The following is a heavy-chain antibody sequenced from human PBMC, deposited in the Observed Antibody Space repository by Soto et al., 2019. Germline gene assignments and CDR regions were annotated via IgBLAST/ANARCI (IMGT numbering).Heavy chain of an antibody. V-gene: IGHV1-46*01. CDR3: ARDLRVLDYGGNSWYYGMDV. J-gene: IGHJ6*02. Sequence: GASVKVSCTASGYTFTSYYMHWVRQAPGQGLEWMGIINPSGGSTSYAQKFQGRVTMTRDTSTSTVYMELSSLRSEDTAVYYCARDLRVLDYGGNSWYYGMDVWGQGTTVTVSS. CDR2: INPSGGST. CDR1: GYTFTSYY. D-gene: IGHD4-17*01.